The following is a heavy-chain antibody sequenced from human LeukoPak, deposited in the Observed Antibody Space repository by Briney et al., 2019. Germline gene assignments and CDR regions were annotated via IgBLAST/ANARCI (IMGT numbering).Heavy chain of an antibody. V-gene: IGHV3-7*01. CDR3: ARDWGSYDY. CDR1: GFTFNSYW. D-gene: IGHD3-16*01. CDR2: IKQDGRDK. J-gene: IGHJ4*02. Sequence: GGSLSLSCAASGFTFNSYWMTWVRQAPGKGLEWVANIKQDGRDKHYMGSVKGRFTISRDNAKNSLYLQMNSLRDEDTAVYYCARDWGSYDYWGQGTLVTVSS.